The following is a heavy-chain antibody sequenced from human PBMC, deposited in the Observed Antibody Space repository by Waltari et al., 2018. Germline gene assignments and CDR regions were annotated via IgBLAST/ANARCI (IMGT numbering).Heavy chain of an antibody. CDR2: IYTGDSNT. D-gene: IGHD5-18*01. J-gene: IGHJ4*02. V-gene: IGHV5-51*01. CDR3: ARQNIHSYGYGYFDF. CDR1: GYSFAKYW. Sequence: EVQLEQSGAEVKKPGESLKISCNGSGYSFAKYWIGWVRQMPGKGLEWMGVIYTGDSNTKYSLSCQGQVTISADTSISTAYLQWSSLKASDTAIYFCARQNIHSYGYGYFDFWGQGTLVTVSS.